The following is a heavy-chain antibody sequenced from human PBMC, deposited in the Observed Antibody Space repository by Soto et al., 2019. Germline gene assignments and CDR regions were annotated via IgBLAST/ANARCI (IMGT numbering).Heavy chain of an antibody. V-gene: IGHV1-8*01. CDR3: ARGRGFRDY. CDR2: INLNSGDT. Sequence: QVQLVQSGAEVKKPGASVKVSCKASGYTFTSYDSTWVRQAAGQGREWMGWINLNSGDTDSAQKLQGRLTMTRDTSISTDYMELSSLTSEDTAVYYGARGRGFRDYWGQGTRVTVSS. CDR1: GYTFTSYD. J-gene: IGHJ4*02.